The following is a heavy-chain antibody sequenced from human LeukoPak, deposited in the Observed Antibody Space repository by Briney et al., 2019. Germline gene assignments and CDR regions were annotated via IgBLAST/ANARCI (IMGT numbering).Heavy chain of an antibody. J-gene: IGHJ1*01. V-gene: IGHV3-64D*09. Sequence: GGSERLSCSASGFTFSSYAMHWVRQAPGKGLEYVSAISSNGGSTYYADSVKGRFTISRDNSKNTLYLQMSSLRAEDTAVYYCVKGQRYYDSSGYYSIEYFQHWGPGSLVTVSS. CDR1: GFTFSSYA. D-gene: IGHD3-22*01. CDR3: VKGQRYYDSSGYYSIEYFQH. CDR2: ISSNGGST.